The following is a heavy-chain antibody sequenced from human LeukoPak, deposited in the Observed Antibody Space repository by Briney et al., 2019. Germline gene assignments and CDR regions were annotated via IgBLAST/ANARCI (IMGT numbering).Heavy chain of an antibody. J-gene: IGHJ4*02. D-gene: IGHD6-19*01. V-gene: IGHV4-39*07. CDR3: ARGGYSSGWPLYYFDY. CDR2: IYYSGST. Sequence: SETLSLTCTVSGGSISSSSYYWGWIRQPPGKGLEWIGSIYYSGSTYYNPSLKSRVTISVDTSKNQFSLKLSSVTAADTAVYYCARGGYSSGWPLYYFDYWGQGTLVTVSS. CDR1: GGSISSSSYY.